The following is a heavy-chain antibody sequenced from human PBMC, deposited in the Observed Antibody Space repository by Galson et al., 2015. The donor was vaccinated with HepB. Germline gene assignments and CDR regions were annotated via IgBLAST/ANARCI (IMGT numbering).Heavy chain of an antibody. D-gene: IGHD4/OR15-4a*01. J-gene: IGHJ4*02. Sequence: SVKVSCKASGYTFTSNGISWVRQTPGQGLEWMGWISANSGNTKYAQNLQGRVTLTRDTSTSTAYLELRSLKSDDTAAYYCARDRDYRFDYWGQGTLVTVSS. CDR2: ISANSGNT. V-gene: IGHV1-18*04. CDR1: GYTFTSNG. CDR3: ARDRDYRFDY.